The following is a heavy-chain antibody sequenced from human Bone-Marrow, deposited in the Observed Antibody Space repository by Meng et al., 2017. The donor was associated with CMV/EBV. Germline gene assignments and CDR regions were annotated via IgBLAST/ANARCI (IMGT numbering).Heavy chain of an antibody. V-gene: IGHV1-69*05. CDR2: IIPIFGTA. J-gene: IGHJ6*02. CDR3: ATAAGTYYYYYGMDV. D-gene: IGHD6-13*01. Sequence: SVKVSCKASGGTFSSYAISWVRQAPGQGLEWMGGIIPIFGTANYAQKFQGRVTITTDESTSTAYMELSSLRSEDTAVYYCATAAGTYYYYYGMDVWGQGTTVTASS. CDR1: GGTFSSYA.